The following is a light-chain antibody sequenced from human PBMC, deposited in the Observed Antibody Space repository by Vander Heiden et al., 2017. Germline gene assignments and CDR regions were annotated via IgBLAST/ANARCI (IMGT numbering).Light chain of an antibody. CDR1: RSNIATNY. V-gene: IGLV1-47*01. Sequence: SVLTQRPSASGTPGQRVSISCSGSRSNIATNYVYWYQQLPGTAPKLLIYMSSQRPSGVPDRFSGSKSGTSASLAISGLRSEDEADYYCASWDESLSGVVFGGGTKLTVL. CDR3: ASWDESLSGVV. CDR2: MSS. J-gene: IGLJ2*01.